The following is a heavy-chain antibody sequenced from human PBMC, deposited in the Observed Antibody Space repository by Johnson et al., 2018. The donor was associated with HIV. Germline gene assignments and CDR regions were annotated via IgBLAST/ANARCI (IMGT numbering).Heavy chain of an antibody. V-gene: IGHV3-33*08. CDR2: IRYDDSNK. J-gene: IGHJ3*02. CDR1: GFTFSDYY. D-gene: IGHD2-15*01. CDR3: ARGMVGAATKAFDI. Sequence: VQLVESGGGVVQPGRSLRLSCAASGFTFSDYYMSWIRQAPGKGLEWVAFIRYDDSNKFYADSVKGRFTISRDNSKNTMYLQMNSLRPEDTAVYYCARGMVGAATKAFDIWGQGTMVTVSS.